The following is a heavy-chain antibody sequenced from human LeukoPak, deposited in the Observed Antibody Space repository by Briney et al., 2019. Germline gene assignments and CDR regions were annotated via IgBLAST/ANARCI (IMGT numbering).Heavy chain of an antibody. CDR2: IYPGDSDT. J-gene: IGHJ4*02. CDR1: GYSFTSYW. CDR3: ARQYSGYDSHFDY. V-gene: IGHV5-51*01. D-gene: IGHD5-12*01. Sequence: GASLQISCKGSGYSFTSYWIGWVRQMPGKGLEWMGIIYPGDSDTRYSPSFQGQVTISADKSISTAYLQWSSLKASDTAMYYCARQYSGYDSHFDYWGQGTLVTVSS.